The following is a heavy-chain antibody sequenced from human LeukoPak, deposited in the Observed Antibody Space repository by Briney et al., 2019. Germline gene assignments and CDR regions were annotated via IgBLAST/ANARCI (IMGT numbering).Heavy chain of an antibody. CDR3: AREIPASLYYYGMDV. J-gene: IGHJ6*02. CDR2: IIPILGIA. CDR1: GYTFTSYG. D-gene: IGHD6-25*01. V-gene: IGHV1-69*04. Sequence: SVKVSCKASGYTFTSYGISWVRQAPGQGLEWMGRIIPILGIANYAQKFQGRVTITADKSTSTAYMELSSLRSEDTAVYYCAREIPASLYYYGMDVWGQGTTVTVSS.